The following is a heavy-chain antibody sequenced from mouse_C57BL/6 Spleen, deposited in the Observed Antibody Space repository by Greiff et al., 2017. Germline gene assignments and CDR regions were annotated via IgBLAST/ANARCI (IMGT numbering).Heavy chain of an antibody. CDR1: GYTFTSYW. Sequence: VKLQQPGAELVRPGTSVKLSCKASGYTFTSYWMHWVKQRPGQGLEWIGVIDPSDSYTNYNQKFKGKATLTVDTSSSTAYMQLSSLTSEDSAVYYCARVDYDGYAMDYWGQGTSVTVSS. V-gene: IGHV1-59*01. D-gene: IGHD2-4*01. J-gene: IGHJ4*01. CDR3: ARVDYDGYAMDY. CDR2: IDPSDSYT.